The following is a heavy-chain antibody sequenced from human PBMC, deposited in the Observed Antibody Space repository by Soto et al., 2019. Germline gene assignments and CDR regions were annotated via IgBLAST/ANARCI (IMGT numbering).Heavy chain of an antibody. Sequence: GGSLRLSCAASGFTFSSYEMNWVRQAPGKGLEWVSYISSSGSTIYYADSVKGRFTISRDNAKNSLYLQMNSLRAEDTAVYYCARQKLSTYQLPTWFDPWGQGTLVTVSS. CDR1: GFTFSSYE. CDR3: ARQKLSTYQLPTWFDP. J-gene: IGHJ5*02. D-gene: IGHD2-2*01. CDR2: ISSSGSTI. V-gene: IGHV3-48*03.